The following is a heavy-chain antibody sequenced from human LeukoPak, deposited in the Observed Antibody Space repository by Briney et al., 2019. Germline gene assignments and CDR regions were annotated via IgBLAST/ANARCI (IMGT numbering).Heavy chain of an antibody. CDR2: ISGSGGST. J-gene: IGHJ4*02. Sequence: GGSLRLSCAASGFTFSSYAMSWVRQAPGKGLEWVSAISGSGGSTYHADSVKGRFTISRDNSKNTLYLQMNSLRAEDTAVYYCAKTPSYSSSWYGVDYWGQGTLVTVSS. V-gene: IGHV3-23*01. D-gene: IGHD6-13*01. CDR3: AKTPSYSSSWYGVDY. CDR1: GFTFSSYA.